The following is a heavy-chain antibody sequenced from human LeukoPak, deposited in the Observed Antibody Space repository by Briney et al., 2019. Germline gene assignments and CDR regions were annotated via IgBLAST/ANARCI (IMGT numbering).Heavy chain of an antibody. D-gene: IGHD4-17*01. CDR1: GGSISSGGYY. Sequence: SETLSLTCTVSGGSISSGGYYWSWIRPHPGKGLEWIGYIYYSGSTYYNPSLKIRVTISVDTSKNQFSLKLSSVTAADTAVYYCARGTVTINYRGQGTLVTIAS. CDR2: IYYSGST. CDR3: ARGTVTINY. V-gene: IGHV4-31*03. J-gene: IGHJ4*02.